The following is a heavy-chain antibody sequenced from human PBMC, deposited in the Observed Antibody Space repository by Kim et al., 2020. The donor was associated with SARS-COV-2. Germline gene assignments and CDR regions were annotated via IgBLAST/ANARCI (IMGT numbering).Heavy chain of an antibody. V-gene: IGHV3-23*01. CDR1: GFTFGTYG. CDR2: ISGSGFDI. Sequence: GGSLRLSCAASGFTFGTYGMSWVRQAPGKGLEWVSGISGSGFDIYSADSVKGRFAISRDNSKNMLYFELNSLRAEDTALYFCANGQPAAGTWLEPFDVWG. CDR3: ANGQPAAGTWLEPFDV. J-gene: IGHJ3*01. D-gene: IGHD6-13*01.